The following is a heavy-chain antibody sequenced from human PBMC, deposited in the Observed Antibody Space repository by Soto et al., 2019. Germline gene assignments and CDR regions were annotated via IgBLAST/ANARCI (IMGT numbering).Heavy chain of an antibody. J-gene: IGHJ4*02. CDR2: IYDSGST. Sequence: PSETLSLTCSVSGDSLKNHYWAWIRHSPGKGLEWIGNIYDSGSTNYSPALKSRVSMSGDTSKNLFSLKMNSVTAADTDVYYWARSSMGPVDYFDFWGQGTVVTVSS. CDR1: GDSLKNHY. D-gene: IGHD2-15*01. CDR3: ARSSMGPVDYFDF. V-gene: IGHV4-59*11.